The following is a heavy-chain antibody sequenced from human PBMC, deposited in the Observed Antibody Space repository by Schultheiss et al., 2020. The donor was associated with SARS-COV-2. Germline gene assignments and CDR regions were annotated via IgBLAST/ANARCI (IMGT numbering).Heavy chain of an antibody. CDR3: ARGMGLITMIRYGMDV. CDR1: GFTFDDYA. J-gene: IGHJ6*02. V-gene: IGHV3-9*01. CDR2: ISWNSGSI. D-gene: IGHD3-22*01. Sequence: GGSLRLSCAASGFTFDDYAMHWVRQAPGKGLEWVSGISWNSGSIGYADSVKGRFTISRDNAKNSLYLQMNSLRAEDTAVYYCARGMGLITMIRYGMDVWGQGTTVTVSS.